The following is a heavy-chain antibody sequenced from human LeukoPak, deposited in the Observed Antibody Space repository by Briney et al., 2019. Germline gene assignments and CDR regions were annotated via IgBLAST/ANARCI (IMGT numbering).Heavy chain of an antibody. Sequence: GGSLRLSCAASGFTVSSNYMSWVRQAPGKGLEWVSVIYSGGSTYYADSVKGRFTISRDNAKKSLYLQMNSLRAEDTAVYYCARDVDYYGSGTYYNGFGAFDIWGQGTMVTVSS. CDR1: GFTVSSNY. D-gene: IGHD3-10*01. CDR3: ARDVDYYGSGTYYNGFGAFDI. CDR2: IYSGGST. V-gene: IGHV3-53*01. J-gene: IGHJ3*02.